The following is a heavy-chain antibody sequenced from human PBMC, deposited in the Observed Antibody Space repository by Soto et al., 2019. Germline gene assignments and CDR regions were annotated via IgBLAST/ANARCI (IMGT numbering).Heavy chain of an antibody. CDR2: INHSGST. CDR1: GESFSGYY. J-gene: IGHJ3*02. D-gene: IGHD5-18*01. V-gene: IGHV4-34*01. CDR3: ARRRIQGYSYGTHAFDI. Sequence: SETLSLTCAVYGESFSGYYWSWIRQPPGKGLEWIGEINHSGSTNYNPSLKSRVTISVDTSKNQFSLKLSSVTAADTAVYYCARRRIQGYSYGTHAFDIWGQGTMVTV.